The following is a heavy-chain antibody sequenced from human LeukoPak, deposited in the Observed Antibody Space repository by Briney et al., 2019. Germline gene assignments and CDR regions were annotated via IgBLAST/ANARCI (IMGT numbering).Heavy chain of an antibody. CDR2: ISSSSYT. CDR1: GFTFSDYY. D-gene: IGHD1-7*01. V-gene: IGHV3-11*06. J-gene: IGHJ4*02. Sequence: PGGSLRLSCAASGFTFSDYYMSWTRQAPGKGLEWVSYISSSSYTNYADSVKGRFIISRDNAKNSLYLQMNSLRAEDTAVYYCARDLRGTQTNDCWGQGTLVTVSS. CDR3: ARDLRGTQTNDC.